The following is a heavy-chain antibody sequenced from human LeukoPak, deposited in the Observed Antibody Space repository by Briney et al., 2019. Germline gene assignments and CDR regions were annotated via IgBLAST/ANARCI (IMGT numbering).Heavy chain of an antibody. CDR3: AKGPLGQLVARDEYFQH. J-gene: IGHJ1*01. Sequence: ASVKVSCKVSGYTLTELSMHWVRQAPGKGLEWMGGFDPEDGETIYAQKFQGRVTMTEDTSTDTAYMELSSLRSEDTAVYYCAKGPLGQLVARDEYFQHWGQGTLVTVSS. CDR2: FDPEDGET. V-gene: IGHV1-24*01. CDR1: GYTLTELS. D-gene: IGHD6-6*01.